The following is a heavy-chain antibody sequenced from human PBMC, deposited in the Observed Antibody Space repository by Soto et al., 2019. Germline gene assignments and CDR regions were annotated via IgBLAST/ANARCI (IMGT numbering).Heavy chain of an antibody. D-gene: IGHD2-2*02. CDR2: FDPEDGET. V-gene: IGHV1-24*01. Sequence: ASVKVSCKVSGYTLTELSMHWVRQAPGKGLEWMGGFDPEDGETIYAQKFQGRVTMTEDTSTDTAYMELSSLRSEDTVVYYCATAGRYCSSTSCYNYYGMDVWGQGTTVTVSS. CDR1: GYTLTELS. J-gene: IGHJ6*02. CDR3: ATAGRYCSSTSCYNYYGMDV.